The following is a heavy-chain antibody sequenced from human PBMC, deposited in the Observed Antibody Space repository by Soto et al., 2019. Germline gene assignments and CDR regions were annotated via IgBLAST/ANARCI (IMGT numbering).Heavy chain of an antibody. CDR2: ISHSGST. CDR1: GGSVSSGSYH. D-gene: IGHD5-12*01. J-gene: IGHJ4*02. CDR3: ARENRDGYNPVPGC. Sequence: QVQLQESGPGLVKPSETLSLTCTVSGGSVSSGSYHWTWIRQPPGRGQEWIGYISHSGSTSYNPSLRSRVTISVDTTKNQFSLKLRSVTAPDTAVYYCARENRDGYNPVPGCWGQGTLLTVSS. V-gene: IGHV4-61*01.